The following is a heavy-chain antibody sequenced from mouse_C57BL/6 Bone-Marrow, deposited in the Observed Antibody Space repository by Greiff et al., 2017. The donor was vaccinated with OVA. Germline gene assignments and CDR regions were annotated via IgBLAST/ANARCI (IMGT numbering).Heavy chain of an antibody. V-gene: IGHV7-3*01. CDR2: IRTKANGYTT. D-gene: IGHD2-5*01. CDR1: GFTFTDYY. J-gene: IGHJ3*01. Sequence: EVMLVESGGGLVQPGGSLSLSCAASGFTFTDYYMSWVRQPPGKALEWLGFIRTKANGYTTEYSASVKGRFTISRDNSQSILYLQMNALRAEDSATYYCARPSYYSNLAWFAYWGQGTLVTVSA. CDR3: ARPSYYSNLAWFAY.